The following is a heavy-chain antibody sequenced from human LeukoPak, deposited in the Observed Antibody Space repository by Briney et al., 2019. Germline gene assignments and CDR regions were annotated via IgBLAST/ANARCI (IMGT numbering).Heavy chain of an antibody. CDR2: ITSNGGTT. CDR3: LNDLTGSGDY. D-gene: IGHD3-10*01. CDR1: GFTFNNYA. J-gene: IGHJ4*02. Sequence: PGGSLRLSCSASGFTFNNYAMHWVRQAPGKGLEYVSAITSNGGTTYYGDSVRGRFTISRDNSKNTVYLQMSSLRPEDTAVYYCLNDLTGSGDYWGQGTLVTVSS. V-gene: IGHV3-64D*06.